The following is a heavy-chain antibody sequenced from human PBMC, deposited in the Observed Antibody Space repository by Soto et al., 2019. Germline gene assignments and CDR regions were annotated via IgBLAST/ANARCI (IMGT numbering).Heavy chain of an antibody. Sequence: PSETLSLTGTVSGGSISSYYWSWIRQPPGKGLEWIGYIYYSGSTNYNPSLKSRVTISVDTSKIQFSLKLSSVTAADTAVYYCARLSDYDFWSGRGSGMDVWGQGPTVTVSS. CDR3: ARLSDYDFWSGRGSGMDV. V-gene: IGHV4-59*01. CDR2: IYYSGST. D-gene: IGHD3-3*01. J-gene: IGHJ6*02. CDR1: GGSISSYY.